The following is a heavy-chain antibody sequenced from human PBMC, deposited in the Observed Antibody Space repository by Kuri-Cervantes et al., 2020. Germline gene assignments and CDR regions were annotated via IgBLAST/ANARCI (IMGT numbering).Heavy chain of an antibody. CDR3: ASHPMITFGGDRDDAFDI. V-gene: IGHV3-30*07. CDR2: ITYDGSNK. D-gene: IGHD3-16*01. CDR1: GFTFSSYA. J-gene: IGHJ3*02. Sequence: GESLKISCSASGFTFSSYAMHWVRQAPGKGLEWVAVITYDGSNKYYADSVKGRFTISRDNSKNTLYLQMNSLRAEDTAVYYCASHPMITFGGDRDDAFDIWGQGTMVTVSS.